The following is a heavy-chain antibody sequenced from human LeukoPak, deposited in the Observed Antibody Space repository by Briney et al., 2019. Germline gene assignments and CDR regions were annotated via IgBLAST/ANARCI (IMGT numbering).Heavy chain of an antibody. D-gene: IGHD4-17*01. Sequence: GGSLRLSCAASGFTVNSYDMHWVRQAPGEGPEWIAYFGISGTIYYADSVRGRFTISRDNAKNSLFLQMNSLRVDDTAIYYCAGYGVYPYWGQGTPVTVSS. V-gene: IGHV3-69-1*01. CDR3: AGYGVYPY. J-gene: IGHJ4*02. CDR1: GFTVNSYD. CDR2: FGISGTI.